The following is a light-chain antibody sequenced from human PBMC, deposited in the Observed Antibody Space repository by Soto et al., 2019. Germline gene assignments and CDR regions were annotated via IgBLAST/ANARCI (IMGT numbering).Light chain of an antibody. V-gene: IGLV2-8*01. CDR1: SSDVGGYNY. CDR3: SSYAGSSKV. J-gene: IGLJ1*01. CDR2: EVN. Sequence: QSALTQPPSASGSPGQSVAISCTGTSSDVGGYNYVSWYQQHPGNAPKLMIYEVNKRPSGVPDRFSGSKSGKTSSLTVSGLQAEDEADSYVSSYAGSSKVFGTGTKLTVL.